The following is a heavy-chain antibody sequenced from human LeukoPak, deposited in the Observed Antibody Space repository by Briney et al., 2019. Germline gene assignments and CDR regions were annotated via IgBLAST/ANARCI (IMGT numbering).Heavy chain of an antibody. CDR3: ARSNLEEAAGRGSFDY. J-gene: IGHJ4*02. D-gene: IGHD6-13*01. CDR2: IYSGGST. V-gene: IGHV3-66*01. Sequence: GGSLRLSCAASGFTVSSNYMSWVRQAPGKGLEWVSVIYSGGSTYYADSVKGRFTISRDNSKNTLYLQMNSLRAEDTAVYYCARSNLEEAAGRGSFDYWGQGTLVTVSS. CDR1: GFTVSSNY.